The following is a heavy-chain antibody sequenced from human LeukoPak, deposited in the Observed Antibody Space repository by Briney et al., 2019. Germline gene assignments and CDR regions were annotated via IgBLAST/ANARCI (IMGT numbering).Heavy chain of an antibody. V-gene: IGHV3-7*05. J-gene: IGHJ4*02. CDR2: IHQDAGEK. CDR1: GFSFSDSW. Sequence: HAGGSLRLSCAASGFSFSDSWMTWVRQPPGKGLQWVASIHQDAGEKQYLDSVRGRFTISRDNAKNSLYLQMNSLRVEDTAVYYCASSKDHYCHYWGQGTLVTVSS. CDR3: ASSKDHYCHY.